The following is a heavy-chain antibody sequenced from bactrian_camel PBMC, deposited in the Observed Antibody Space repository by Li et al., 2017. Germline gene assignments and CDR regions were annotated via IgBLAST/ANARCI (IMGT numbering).Heavy chain of an antibody. V-gene: IGHV3S9*01. D-gene: IGHD1*01. J-gene: IGHJ6*01. Sequence: HVQLVESGGGSVQAGGSLRLSCLASGNPIRSHCVGWFRQVPGKEREGVASIDMDGRTTYLDSLKGRFTISKDNRKNILYLQMNSLTPGDTAMYYCTARYEFGLGACRGVGGLGFWGQGTQVTV. CDR2: IDMDGRT. CDR3: TARYEFGLGACRGVGGLGF. CDR1: GNPIRSHC.